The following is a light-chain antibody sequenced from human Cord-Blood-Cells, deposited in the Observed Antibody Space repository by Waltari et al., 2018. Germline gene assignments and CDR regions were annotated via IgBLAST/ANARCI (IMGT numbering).Light chain of an antibody. V-gene: IGKV1-39*01. CDR1: QSISSY. CDR2: AAS. CDR3: QQSYSTPWT. J-gene: IGKJ1*01. Sequence: DIKMTQSPSSLSASVGDRVPITCRASQSISSYLNWYQQKPGKAPKLMIYAASSWQSGVPSRFSGSGSGTDFTLTISSLQPEDFATYYCQQSYSTPWTFGQGTKVEIK.